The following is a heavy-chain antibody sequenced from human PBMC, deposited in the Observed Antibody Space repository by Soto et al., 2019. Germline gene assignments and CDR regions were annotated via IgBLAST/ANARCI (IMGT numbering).Heavy chain of an antibody. CDR3: ARVPIDTYMIYWSDP. D-gene: IGHD3-16*01. CDR2: IYFSGRT. J-gene: IGHJ5*02. Sequence: PSETLSLTCTVSGDSVSSGDYYWTWIRQPPGKGLERVGHIYFSGRTNYIPSLESRVTISLDTSKNQFSLKLTSVTAADTAVYYCARVPIDTYMIYWSDPWGQGTLVTVSS. CDR1: GDSVSSGDYY. V-gene: IGHV4-61*08.